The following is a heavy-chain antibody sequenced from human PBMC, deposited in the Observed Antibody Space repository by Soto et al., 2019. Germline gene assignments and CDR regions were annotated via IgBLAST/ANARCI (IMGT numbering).Heavy chain of an antibody. Sequence: EVQLVESGGGLVQPGGSLSLSCEASGFTFRNYDMHWVRQGTGKGLEWVSGISAAGDPDYADSVEGRFTISRENAQNSFFLQMISLRVGDTAVYYCARTDRDFYGLDVWGQGTTVIVSS. J-gene: IGHJ6*02. CDR2: ISAAGDP. CDR1: GFTFRNYD. V-gene: IGHV3-13*05. CDR3: ARTDRDFYGLDV.